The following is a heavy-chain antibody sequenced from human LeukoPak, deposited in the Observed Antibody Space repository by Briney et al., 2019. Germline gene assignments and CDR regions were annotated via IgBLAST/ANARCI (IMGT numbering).Heavy chain of an antibody. Sequence: GKSLRLSCAASGFTFATYAMHWVRQAPGKGLEWEAVISYDGSTKYYADSVKGRFTISRDNSKNTLYLQMNSLRAEDTAVYYCARVLYGASFVSGMDVWGQGTTVTVSS. CDR3: ARVLYGASFVSGMDV. CDR1: GFTFATYA. J-gene: IGHJ6*02. CDR2: ISYDGSTK. D-gene: IGHD2-2*01. V-gene: IGHV3-30*04.